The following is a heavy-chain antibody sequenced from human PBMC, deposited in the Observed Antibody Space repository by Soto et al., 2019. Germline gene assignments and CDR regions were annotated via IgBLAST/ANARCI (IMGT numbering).Heavy chain of an antibody. J-gene: IGHJ6*02. CDR2: IIPIFGTA. CDR1: VGTFSSYA. Sequence: RASVQVSCQASVGTFSSYAISWVRQAPGQGLEWMGGIIPIFGTANDAQKFQGRVTITADESTSTAYMELSSMRSEDTAVYYCARDIVXGVVPGATYYYYYGMDVWGLGTTVTVSS. CDR3: ARDIVXGVVPGATYYYYYGMDV. D-gene: IGHD2-2*01. V-gene: IGHV1-69*13.